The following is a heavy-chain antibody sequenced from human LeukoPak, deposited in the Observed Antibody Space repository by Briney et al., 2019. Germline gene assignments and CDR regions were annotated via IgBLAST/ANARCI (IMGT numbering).Heavy chain of an antibody. CDR1: GFTFSNSA. V-gene: IGHV3-23*01. D-gene: IGHD3-10*01. Sequence: PGGSLRLSCAASGFTFSNSAMSWVRQAPGKGLEWVSTLSGSGITTYYADSVKGRFTISRDNSKNTLYLQMNSLRAEDTAVYYCTTDLKRITMVRGVTWGQGTLVTVSS. CDR2: LSGSGITT. CDR3: TTDLKRITMVRGVT. J-gene: IGHJ5*02.